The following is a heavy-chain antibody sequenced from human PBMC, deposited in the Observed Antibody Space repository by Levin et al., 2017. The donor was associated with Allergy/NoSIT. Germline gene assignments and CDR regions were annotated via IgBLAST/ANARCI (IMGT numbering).Heavy chain of an antibody. J-gene: IGHJ4*02. CDR2: ISSSSSYI. CDR1: GFTFSSYS. D-gene: IGHD3-9*01. V-gene: IGHV3-21*01. Sequence: GGSLRLSCAASGFTFSSYSMNWVRQAPGKGLEWVSSISSSSSYIYYADSVKGRFTISRDNAKNSLYLQMNSLRAEDTAVYYCARDESDILTGYSADYWGQGTLVTVSS. CDR3: ARDESDILTGYSADY.